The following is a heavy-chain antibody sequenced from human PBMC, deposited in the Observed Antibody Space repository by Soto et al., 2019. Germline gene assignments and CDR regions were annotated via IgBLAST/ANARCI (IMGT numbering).Heavy chain of an antibody. V-gene: IGHV3-73*01. J-gene: IGHJ5*02. CDR2: IRSKANSYAT. CDR3: TRLGGWFDP. CDR1: GFTFSGSA. Sequence: GGSLRLSCAASGFTFSGSAMHWVRQASGKGLEWVGRIRSKANSYATAYAASVKGRFTISRDDSKNTAYLQMNSLKTEDTAVYYCTRLGGWFDPWGQGTLVTVSS. D-gene: IGHD3-16*01.